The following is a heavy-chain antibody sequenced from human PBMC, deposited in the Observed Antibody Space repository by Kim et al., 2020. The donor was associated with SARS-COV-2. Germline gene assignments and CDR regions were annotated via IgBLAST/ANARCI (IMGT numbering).Heavy chain of an antibody. V-gene: IGHV1-8*02. D-gene: IGHD6-19*01. CDR3: ARVGTLEWMGSARYYGMDV. Sequence: ASVKVSCKASGYTFTSYAINWVRQATGQGLEWMGWMIPNSGTTGYAQKFQGRVTMTRNTSISTAYMELSSLRSEDTAVYYCARVGTLEWMGSARYYGMDVWGQGTTVTVSS. CDR2: MIPNSGTT. J-gene: IGHJ6*02. CDR1: GYTFTSYA.